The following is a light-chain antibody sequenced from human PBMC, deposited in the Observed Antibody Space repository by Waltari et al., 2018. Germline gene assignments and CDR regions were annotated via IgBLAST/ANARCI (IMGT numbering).Light chain of an antibody. J-gene: IGKJ1*01. CDR3: QHYYSYPWT. Sequence: DIQMTQSPSTLSAFVGDTVTTPCRATQRTSTLLAWYQQKPGKAPKLLLYKATYIDTGVPSRIIGSGSGTEYTLTIRSLQLDDFATYYCQHYYSYPWTFGQGTKVEIK. CDR1: QRTSTL. CDR2: KAT. V-gene: IGKV1-5*03.